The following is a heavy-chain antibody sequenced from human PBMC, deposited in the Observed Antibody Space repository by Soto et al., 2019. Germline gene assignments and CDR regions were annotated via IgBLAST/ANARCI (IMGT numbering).Heavy chain of an antibody. Sequence: SETLSLTCTVSCDSMTSGDYSWSWIRQPRGKGLDGLGYIYRTGNTQYSPSLKSRVSISKDRSKNQFSLELTSVTAADTAVYYCARGDYQYSIDYWGQGTLVNVSS. CDR2: IYRTGNT. CDR1: CDSMTSGDYS. J-gene: IGHJ4*02. D-gene: IGHD2-2*01. V-gene: IGHV4-30-2*01. CDR3: ARGDYQYSIDY.